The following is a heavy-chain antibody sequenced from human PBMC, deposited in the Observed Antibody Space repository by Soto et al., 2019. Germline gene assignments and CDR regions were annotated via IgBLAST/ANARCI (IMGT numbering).Heavy chain of an antibody. J-gene: IGHJ4*02. CDR2: ISGSGGST. D-gene: IGHD3-10*01. Sequence: EVQLLESGGGLVQPGGSLRLSCAASGFTFSSYGMSWVRQAPGKGLEWVSAISGSGGSTYYADSVKGRFTISRDNSKNTLYLQMNSLRAEDTAVYYCAKVPYGSRINIWEIGYFDYWGQGTLVTVSS. CDR3: AKVPYGSRINIWEIGYFDY. CDR1: GFTFSSYG. V-gene: IGHV3-23*01.